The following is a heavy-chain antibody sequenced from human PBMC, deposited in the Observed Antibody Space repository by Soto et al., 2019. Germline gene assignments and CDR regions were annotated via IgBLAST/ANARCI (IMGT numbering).Heavy chain of an antibody. CDR3: ARDRVGYCSGGSCPEDYYYYGMDV. CDR1: GFAFSSYG. J-gene: IGHJ6*02. V-gene: IGHV3-33*01. Sequence: GGSLRLSCAASGFAFSSYGMHWVRRAPGKGLEWVAVIWYDGSNKYYADSVKGRFTISRDNSKNTLYLQMNSLRAEDTAVYYCARDRVGYCSGGSCPEDYYYYGMDVWGQGTTVTVSS. CDR2: IWYDGSNK. D-gene: IGHD2-15*01.